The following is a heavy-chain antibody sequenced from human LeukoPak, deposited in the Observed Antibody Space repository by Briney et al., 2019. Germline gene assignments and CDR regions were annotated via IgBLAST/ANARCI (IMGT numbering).Heavy chain of an antibody. D-gene: IGHD4-17*01. V-gene: IGHV4-34*01. Sequence: PSETLSLTCAVYGVSFSGYYWSWVRQPPGKGLEWIGDINDSGSTNYNASLKSRVTISLDTSKNQFSLKLSSVTAADTAVYLCERDPTSHYGRAPFQHWGQGTLVTVSS. CDR2: INDSGST. CDR1: GVSFSGYY. CDR3: ERDPTSHYGRAPFQH. J-gene: IGHJ1*01.